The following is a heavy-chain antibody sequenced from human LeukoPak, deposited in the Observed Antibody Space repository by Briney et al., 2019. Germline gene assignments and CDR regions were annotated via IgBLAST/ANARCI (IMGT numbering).Heavy chain of an antibody. J-gene: IGHJ3*02. Sequence: GGSLRLSCAASGFTFSSYAMSWVRQAPGKGLEWVSAISGSGGSTYYADSVKGRFTISRDNSKNTLYLQMNSLRAEDTAVYYCAIPYDSSGWIDAFDIWGQGTMVSVSS. CDR2: ISGSGGST. CDR1: GFTFSSYA. V-gene: IGHV3-23*01. D-gene: IGHD3-22*01. CDR3: AIPYDSSGWIDAFDI.